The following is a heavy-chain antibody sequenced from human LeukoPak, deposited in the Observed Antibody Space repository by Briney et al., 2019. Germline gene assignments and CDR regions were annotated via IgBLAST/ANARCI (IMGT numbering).Heavy chain of an antibody. D-gene: IGHD3-10*01. CDR1: GGSISSYY. J-gene: IGHJ6*03. CDR3: AREDPSGYYYYMDV. V-gene: IGHV4-59*01. CDR2: IYYSGSA. Sequence: PSETLSLTCTVSGGSISSYYWSWIRQPPGQGLEWIGYIYYSGSANYNPSLKSRVTISVDTSKNQFSLKLSSVTAADTAVYYCAREDPSGYYYYMDVWGKGTTVTVSS.